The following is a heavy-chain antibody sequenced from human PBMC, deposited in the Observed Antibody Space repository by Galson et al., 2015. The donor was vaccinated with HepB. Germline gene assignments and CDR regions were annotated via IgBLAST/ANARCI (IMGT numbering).Heavy chain of an antibody. CDR2: ISPYNGNT. V-gene: IGHV1-18*04. CDR1: GYSFSSFG. Sequence: SVKVSCKASGYSFSSFGVSWVRQAPGLGLEWMGWISPYNGNTNYPRKFQGRVTMTTDTPTDTAYMELKTLRSDDAAVYYCVRDIAAIQPGTYSSSHRFDPWGQGTRVTVSS. D-gene: IGHD6-6*01. CDR3: VRDIAAIQPGTYSSSHRFDP. J-gene: IGHJ5*02.